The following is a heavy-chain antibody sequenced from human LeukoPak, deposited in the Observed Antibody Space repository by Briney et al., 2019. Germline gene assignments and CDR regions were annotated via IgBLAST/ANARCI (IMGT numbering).Heavy chain of an antibody. CDR1: GASISSSSYY. D-gene: IGHD4-17*01. CDR3: ARRDGDYWYFDL. Sequence: SETLSLTCTVSGASISSSSYYWGWIRQPPGKGLEWIGSIYYSGSTYYNPSLKSRVTISVDTSKNQFSLKLSSVTAADTAVYYCARRDGDYWYFDLWGRGTLVTVSS. CDR2: IYYSGST. V-gene: IGHV4-39*01. J-gene: IGHJ2*01.